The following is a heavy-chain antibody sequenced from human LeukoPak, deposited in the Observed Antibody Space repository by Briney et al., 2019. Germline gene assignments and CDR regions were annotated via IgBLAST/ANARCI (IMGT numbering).Heavy chain of an antibody. CDR1: GYAFTGYY. CDR2: INPNSGGT. CDR3: ARDKVVRGVIITYYYYMDV. D-gene: IGHD3-10*01. Sequence: ASVKVSCKASGYAFTGYYMHWVRQAPGQGLEWMGWINPNSGGTNYAQKFQGRVTMTGDTSISTAYMELSRLRSDDTAVYYCARDKVVRGVIITYYYYMDVWGKGTTVTVSS. J-gene: IGHJ6*03. V-gene: IGHV1-2*02.